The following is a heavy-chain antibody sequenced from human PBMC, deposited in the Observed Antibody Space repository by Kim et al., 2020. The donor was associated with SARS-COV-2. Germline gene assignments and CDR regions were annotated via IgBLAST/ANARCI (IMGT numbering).Heavy chain of an antibody. D-gene: IGHD2-8*01. J-gene: IGHJ2*01. CDR3: ARHVSSYWYFDL. Sequence: NSNPSPKSRITMSVDTSKNQFSLKLTSVIAADTAVYYCARHVSSYWYFDLWGRGTLVTVSS. V-gene: IGHV4-59*08.